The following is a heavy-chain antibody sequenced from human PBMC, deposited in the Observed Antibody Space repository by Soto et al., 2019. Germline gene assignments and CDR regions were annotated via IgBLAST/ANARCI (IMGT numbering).Heavy chain of an antibody. CDR2: ISGSGGST. CDR1: GFTFSSYA. Sequence: GSLRLSCAASGFTFSSYAMSWVRQAPGKGLEWVSAISGSGGSTYYADSMKGRFTISRDNSKNTLYLQMNSLRAEDTAVYYCAKDIGVVVPAATFDYWGQGTLVTVSS. J-gene: IGHJ4*02. D-gene: IGHD2-2*01. CDR3: AKDIGVVVPAATFDY. V-gene: IGHV3-23*01.